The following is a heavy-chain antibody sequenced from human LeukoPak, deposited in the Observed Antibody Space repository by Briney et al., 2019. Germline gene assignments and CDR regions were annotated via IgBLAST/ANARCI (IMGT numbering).Heavy chain of an antibody. CDR1: GYTFSSNY. Sequence: ASVKVSCKASGYTFSSNYMHWVRQAPGQGLEWMGIIDPSGGSTSYAQKFQDRVTMTRDTSTSTVYMELSSLRSEDTAVYYCARATYYYGLGSYYNLEFDYWGQGTLVTVSS. CDR2: IDPSGGST. CDR3: ARATYYYGLGSYYNLEFDY. D-gene: IGHD3-10*01. J-gene: IGHJ4*02. V-gene: IGHV1-46*01.